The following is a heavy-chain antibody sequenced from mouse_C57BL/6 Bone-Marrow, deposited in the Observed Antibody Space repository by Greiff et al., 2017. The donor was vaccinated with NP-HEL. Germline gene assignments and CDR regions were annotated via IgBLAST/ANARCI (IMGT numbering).Heavy chain of an antibody. V-gene: IGHV5-4*01. Sequence: EVKLVESGGGLVKPGGSLKLSCAASGFTFSSYAMSWVRQTPEKRLEWVATISDGGSYTYYPDNVKGRFTISRDNAKNNLYLQMSHLKSEDTAMYYCARDNGVDYWGKGTTLTVSS. CDR1: GFTFSSYA. J-gene: IGHJ2*01. CDR3: ARDNGVDY. CDR2: ISDGGSYT.